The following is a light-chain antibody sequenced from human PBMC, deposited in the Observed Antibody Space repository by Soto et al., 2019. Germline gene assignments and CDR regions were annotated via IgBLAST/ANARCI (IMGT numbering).Light chain of an antibody. CDR2: DAS. CDR3: QEFDXVPYS. J-gene: IGKJ2*03. CDR1: QDITNF. Sequence: DIQMTQSPSSLSASVGDRVTITCQASQDITNFLNWYQQKPGKAPKLLIYDASSLQTGVPSRFSGSGSGTDFSFTISSLQPEDIATYYCQEFDXVPYSFGQGPKVDIK. V-gene: IGKV1-33*01.